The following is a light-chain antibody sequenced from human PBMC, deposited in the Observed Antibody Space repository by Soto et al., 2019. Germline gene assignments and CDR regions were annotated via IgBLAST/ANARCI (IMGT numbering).Light chain of an antibody. J-gene: IGLJ3*02. CDR3: ATWDDSLNGGV. CDR2: SDD. Sequence: QSVLTQPPSASGTPGQRVTISCSGSSSNIGGNTVNWYQQLPGAAPKLLMHSDDQRPSGVPARFSGSKSGTSASLAISGLRSEDEADYYCATWDDSLNGGVFGGGTKVIVL. CDR1: SSNIGGNT. V-gene: IGLV1-44*01.